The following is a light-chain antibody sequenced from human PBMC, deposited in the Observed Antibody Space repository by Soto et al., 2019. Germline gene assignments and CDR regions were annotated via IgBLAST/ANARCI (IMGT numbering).Light chain of an antibody. Sequence: QSVLTQPASVSGSPGQSITISCTGTSSDVGTRNFVSWYQQHPGKAPKLMIYQVTNRPSGVSNHFSGSKSGNTASLTISGLQAEDEADYYCSSYTDSTNYVFGTGTKVTVL. V-gene: IGLV2-14*01. CDR1: SSDVGTRNF. CDR3: SSYTDSTNYV. CDR2: QVT. J-gene: IGLJ1*01.